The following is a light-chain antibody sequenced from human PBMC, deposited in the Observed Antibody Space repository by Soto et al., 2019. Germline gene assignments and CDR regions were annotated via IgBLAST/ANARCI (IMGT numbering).Light chain of an antibody. V-gene: IGKV3-15*01. J-gene: IGKJ1*01. CDR3: QHYSNWPPWT. Sequence: EIVMTQSPATLSVSPGERATLSCRASQSVSSNLAWYQQKPGQPPRLLIYGASTRAAGIPARFSGSGSGTEFTLTISSLKSEDFAVYYCQHYSNWPPWTFGQGTKVEIK. CDR2: GAS. CDR1: QSVSSN.